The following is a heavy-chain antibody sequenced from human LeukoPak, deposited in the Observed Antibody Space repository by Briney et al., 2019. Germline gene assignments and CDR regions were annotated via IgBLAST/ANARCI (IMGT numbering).Heavy chain of an antibody. CDR3: ANGGTYSSGL. CDR1: GFTFKNYG. J-gene: IGHJ4*02. D-gene: IGHD3-22*01. V-gene: IGHV3-30*02. CDR2: IRYDGSNK. Sequence: GGSLRLSCAASGFTFKNYGMHWVRQAPGKGLEWVAFIRYDGSNKNYADSVKGRFTISRDNSKNTLYLQMNSLRAEDTAVYYCANGGTYSSGLWGQGTLVTVSS.